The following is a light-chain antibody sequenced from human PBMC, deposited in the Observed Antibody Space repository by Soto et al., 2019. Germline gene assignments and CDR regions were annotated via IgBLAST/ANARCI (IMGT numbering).Light chain of an antibody. CDR1: QSISTC. J-gene: IGKJ1*01. Sequence: DIQMTQSPSPLYASVGDRVTITCRASQSISTCLAWYQQKPGKAPKLLIYDASSLESGVPSRFSGSGSGTEVTLTISSLQPDDFATYYCQQYNSYSWTFGQWTKVEIK. V-gene: IGKV1-5*01. CDR3: QQYNSYSWT. CDR2: DAS.